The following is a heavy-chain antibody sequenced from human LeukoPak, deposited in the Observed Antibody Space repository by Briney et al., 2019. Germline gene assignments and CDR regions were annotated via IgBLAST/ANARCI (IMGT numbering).Heavy chain of an antibody. J-gene: IGHJ6*04. CDR1: GGSFSGYY. CDR2: INHSGST. Sequence: SETLSLTCAFYGGSFSGYYWSWIRQPPGKGLEWIGEINHSGSTNYNPSLKSRVTISVDTSKNQYSLKLSSVTAADTAVYYCARDSYYDAWGKGTTVTVST. D-gene: IGHD3-22*01. CDR3: ARDSYYDA. V-gene: IGHV4-34*01.